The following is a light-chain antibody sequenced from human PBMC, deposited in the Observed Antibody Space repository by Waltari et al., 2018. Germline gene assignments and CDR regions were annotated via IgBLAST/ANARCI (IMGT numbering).Light chain of an antibody. CDR2: HAS. J-gene: IGKJ5*01. CDR3: QQYGSSSIT. CDR1: QSISSSY. V-gene: IGKV3-20*01. Sequence: DIVLTQSPGTLSLSPGESVTLSCRASQSISSSYVAWYQQKSGQAPRLIMYHASTRATGIPDRFSGRGSVRDFTLTISGLEPEDCAVYYCQQYGSSSITFGQGTRLDIK.